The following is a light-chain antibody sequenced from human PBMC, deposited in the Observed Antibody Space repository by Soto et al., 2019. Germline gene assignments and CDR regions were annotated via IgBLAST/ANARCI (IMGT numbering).Light chain of an antibody. CDR1: QDISNY. CDR2: DAS. J-gene: IGKJ3*01. Sequence: DIQMTQSPSSLSASVGDRVTITCQASQDISNYLNWYQQKPGKAPKLLIYDASNLETGVPSRFSGSGSGTDFTYTISSQQPEDIATYYCQQYDNLSFTFGPGTKVDIK. CDR3: QQYDNLSFT. V-gene: IGKV1-33*01.